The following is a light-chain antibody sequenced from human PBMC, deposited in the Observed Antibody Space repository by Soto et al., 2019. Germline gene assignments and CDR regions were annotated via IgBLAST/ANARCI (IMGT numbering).Light chain of an antibody. V-gene: IGLV2-14*01. Sequence: QSVLTQPASVSGSPGQSVTISCTGNSGDIGAYNYVSWYQQHPGKAPKLLIYDVTNRPAGVSDRFSGSKSGRTASLTISGLQAEDEANYFCSSYTYTSAVVFGGGTKLTVL. CDR3: SSYTYTSAVV. CDR1: SGDIGAYNY. J-gene: IGLJ3*02. CDR2: DVT.